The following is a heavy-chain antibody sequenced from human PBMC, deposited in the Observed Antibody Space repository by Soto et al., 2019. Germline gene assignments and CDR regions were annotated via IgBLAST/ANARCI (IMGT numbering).Heavy chain of an antibody. Sequence: SETLSLTCTVSGGSISSYYWSWIRQPPGKGLEWIGYIYYSGSTNYNPSLKSRVTISVDTSKNQFSLKLSSVTAADTAIYYCAAVTTGTFDYWGQGTLVTVSS. CDR2: IYYSGST. D-gene: IGHD1-1*01. CDR1: GGSISSYY. J-gene: IGHJ4*02. V-gene: IGHV4-59*12. CDR3: AAVTTGTFDY.